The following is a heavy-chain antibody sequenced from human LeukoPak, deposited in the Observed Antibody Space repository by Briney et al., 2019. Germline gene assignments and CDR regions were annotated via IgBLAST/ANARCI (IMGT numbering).Heavy chain of an antibody. CDR1: GYTFTGYY. CDR3: ARELQKGGPFDI. CDR2: INPNSGGT. V-gene: IGHV1-2*02. J-gene: IGHJ3*02. Sequence: GASVKVSCKTSGYTFTGYYMHWVRQAPGQGLEWVGWINPNSGGTNYAQTFQSRVTMTRDTSNSTAYMELSRLTSDDTAVYYCARELQKGGPFDIWGQGTMVTVSS. D-gene: IGHD4-11*01.